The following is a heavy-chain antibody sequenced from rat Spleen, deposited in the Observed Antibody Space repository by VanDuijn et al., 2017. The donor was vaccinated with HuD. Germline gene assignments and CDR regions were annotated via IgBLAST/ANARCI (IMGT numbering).Heavy chain of an antibody. CDR3: ARRDYPEVMDA. CDR1: GFTFSDYN. CDR2: INYDGSNT. D-gene: IGHD1-4*01. Sequence: EVQLVESGGDLVQPGRSVRLSCAASGFTFSDYNMAWVRQAPTKGLEWVATINYDGSNTYYRDSVKGRFTISRDNAKSTLYLQMDSLRSEDTATYYCARRDYPEVMDAWGQGASVTVSS. V-gene: IGHV5-7*01. J-gene: IGHJ4*01.